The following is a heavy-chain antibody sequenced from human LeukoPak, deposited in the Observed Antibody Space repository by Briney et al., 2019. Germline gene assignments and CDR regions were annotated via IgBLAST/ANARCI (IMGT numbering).Heavy chain of an antibody. CDR2: INHSGST. CDR3: AREERYCSGGSCYPVDY. V-gene: IGHV4-34*01. D-gene: IGHD2-15*01. Sequence: SETLSLTCAVYGGSFSGYCWSWIRQPPGKGLEWIGEINHSGSTNYNPSLKSRVTISVDTSKNQFSLKLSSVTAADTAVYYCAREERYCSGGSCYPVDYWGQGTLVTVSS. J-gene: IGHJ4*02. CDR1: GGSFSGYC.